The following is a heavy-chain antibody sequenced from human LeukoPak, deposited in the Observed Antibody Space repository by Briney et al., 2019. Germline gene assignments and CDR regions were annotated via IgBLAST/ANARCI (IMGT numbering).Heavy chain of an antibody. J-gene: IGHJ6*02. CDR3: ARDLIVVVPAAIATHNYYYYGMDV. CDR2: IKQDGSEK. Sequence: GGSLRLSCAASGFTFSSYSMNWVRQAPGKGLEWVANIKQDGSEKYYVDSVKGRFTISRDNAKNSLYLQMNSLRAEDTAVYYCARDLIVVVPAAIATHNYYYYGMDVWGQGTTVTVSS. CDR1: GFTFSSYS. D-gene: IGHD2-2*02. V-gene: IGHV3-7*01.